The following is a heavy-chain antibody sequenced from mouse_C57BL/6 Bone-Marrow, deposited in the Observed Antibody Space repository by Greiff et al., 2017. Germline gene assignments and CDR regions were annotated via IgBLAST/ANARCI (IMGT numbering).Heavy chain of an antibody. V-gene: IGHV1-55*01. Sequence: VKLQQPGAELVKPGASVKMSCKASGYTFTSYWITWVKQRPGQGLEWIGDFYPGSGSTNYNEKFKSKATLTVDTSSSTAYMQLSSLTSEDSAVXYCETIYYDYDYWYFDVWGTGTTVTVSS. CDR1: GYTFTSYW. D-gene: IGHD2-4*01. CDR2: FYPGSGST. J-gene: IGHJ1*03. CDR3: ETIYYDYDYWYFDV.